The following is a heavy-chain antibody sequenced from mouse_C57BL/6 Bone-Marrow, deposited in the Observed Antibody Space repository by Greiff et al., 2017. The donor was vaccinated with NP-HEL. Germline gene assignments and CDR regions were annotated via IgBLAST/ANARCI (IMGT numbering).Heavy chain of an antibody. CDR2: INPSSGHT. CDR3: ARSDYYGRWYFDV. CDR1: GYTFTSYT. V-gene: IGHV1-4*01. J-gene: IGHJ1*03. D-gene: IGHD1-1*01. Sequence: QVQLQQSGAELARPGASVKMSCKASGYTFTSYTMHWVKQRPGQVLEWIGYINPSSGHTKYNQKFKDKATLTADKSSSTAYMQLSSLTSEDSAVYYCARSDYYGRWYFDVWGTGTTVTVSS.